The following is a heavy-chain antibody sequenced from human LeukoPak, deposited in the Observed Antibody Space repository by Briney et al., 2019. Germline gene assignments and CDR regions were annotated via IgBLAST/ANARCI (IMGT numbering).Heavy chain of an antibody. CDR3: ARSGYCSSTSCYDAFDI. V-gene: IGHV3-21*01. Sequence: GGSLRLSCAASGLTFSSYSMNWVRQAPGKGLEWVSSISSSSSYIYYADSVKGRFTISRDNAKNSLYLQMNSLRAEDTAVYYCARSGYCSSTSCYDAFDIWGQGTMVTVSS. CDR1: GLTFSSYS. D-gene: IGHD2-2*01. CDR2: ISSSSSYI. J-gene: IGHJ3*02.